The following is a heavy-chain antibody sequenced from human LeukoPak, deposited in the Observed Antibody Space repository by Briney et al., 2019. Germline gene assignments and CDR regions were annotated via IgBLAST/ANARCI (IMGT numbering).Heavy chain of an antibody. CDR2: VSHSGST. V-gene: IGHV4-59*08. Sequence: SETLSLTCTVSGGSISSYYWSWIRQPPGKRLEWIGYVSHSGSTDYNPSLKSRVTISVDTSKNHFSLELSSVTAADTAVYYCARPAGYYDSPYDFDIWGQGTMVTVSS. CDR3: ARPAGYYDSPYDFDI. D-gene: IGHD3-22*01. J-gene: IGHJ3*02. CDR1: GGSISSYY.